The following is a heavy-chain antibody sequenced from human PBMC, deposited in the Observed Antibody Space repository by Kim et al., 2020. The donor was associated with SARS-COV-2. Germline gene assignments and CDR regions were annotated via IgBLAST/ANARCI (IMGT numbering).Heavy chain of an antibody. Sequence: GGSLRLSCAASGFTFDDYAMHWVRQAPGKGLEWVSGISWNSGSIGYADSVKGRFTISRDNAKNSLYLQMNSLRAEDTALYYCAKDGEYSERYFVNWGQGTLVTVSS. J-gene: IGHJ4*02. CDR3: AKDGEYSERYFVN. V-gene: IGHV3-9*01. CDR2: ISWNSGSI. D-gene: IGHD3-10*01. CDR1: GFTFDDYA.